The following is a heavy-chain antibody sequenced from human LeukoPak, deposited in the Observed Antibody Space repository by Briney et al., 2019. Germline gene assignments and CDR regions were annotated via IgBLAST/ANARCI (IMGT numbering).Heavy chain of an antibody. D-gene: IGHD6-19*01. J-gene: IGHJ4*02. Sequence: ASVKVSCKASGYTFTSYDINWVRQAPGQGLEWMGWINPNSGGTNYAQKFQGRVTMTRDTSISTAYMELSRLRSGDTAVYYCARVSSSGSRRWNFDYWGQGTLVTVSS. CDR1: GYTFTSYD. CDR3: ARVSSSGSRRWNFDY. V-gene: IGHV1-2*02. CDR2: INPNSGGT.